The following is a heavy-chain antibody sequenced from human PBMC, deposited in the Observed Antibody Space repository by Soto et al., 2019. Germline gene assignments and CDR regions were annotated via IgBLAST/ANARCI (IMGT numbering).Heavy chain of an antibody. Sequence: GGSLRLSCAASGFTFSSYEMNWVRQAPGKGLEWVSYISSSGSTIYYADSVKGRFTISRDNAKNSLYLQMNSLRAEDTAVYYCARAGSSWLGFDYWGQGTLVTVSS. J-gene: IGHJ4*02. V-gene: IGHV3-48*03. CDR2: ISSSGSTI. CDR1: GFTFSSYE. D-gene: IGHD2-2*01. CDR3: ARAGSSWLGFDY.